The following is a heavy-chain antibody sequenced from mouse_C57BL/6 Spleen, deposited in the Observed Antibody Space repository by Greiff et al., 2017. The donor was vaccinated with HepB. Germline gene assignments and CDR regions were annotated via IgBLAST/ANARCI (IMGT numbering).Heavy chain of an antibody. J-gene: IGHJ1*03. Sequence: EVKLMESGGDLVKPGGSLKLSCAASGFTFSSYGMSWVRQTPDKRLEWVATISSGGSYTYYPDSVKGRFTISRDNAKNTLYLQMSSLKSEDTAMYYCARHYYGPRYFDVWGTGTTVTVSS. CDR3: ARHYYGPRYFDV. V-gene: IGHV5-6*01. CDR2: ISSGGSYT. CDR1: GFTFSSYG. D-gene: IGHD1-1*01.